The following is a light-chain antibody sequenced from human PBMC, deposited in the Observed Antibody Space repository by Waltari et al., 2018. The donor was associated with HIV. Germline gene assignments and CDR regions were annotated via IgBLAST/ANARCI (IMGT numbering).Light chain of an antibody. CDR3: QQYNTWPYT. V-gene: IGKV3-15*01. CDR2: GAS. J-gene: IGKJ2*01. CDR1: QSLNNN. Sequence: TIMTQFPVSLSVSPGERAILSCRASQSLNNNLAWYQQRPGQSPRLLIYGASTRATDVPTRFSGSGSGTDFNLTIGSLQSEDSAIYYCQQYNTWPYTLGQGTRLEI.